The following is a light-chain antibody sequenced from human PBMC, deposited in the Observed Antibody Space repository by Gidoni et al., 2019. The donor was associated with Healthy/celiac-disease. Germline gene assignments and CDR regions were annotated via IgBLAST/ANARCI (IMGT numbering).Light chain of an antibody. J-gene: IGKJ1*01. CDR2: GAS. Sequence: SQSVSSNLAWYQQKPGQAPRLLIYGASTRATGIPARFSGSGSGTEFTLTISSLQSEDFAVYYCQQYNNWPPWTFGQGTKVEIK. CDR1: QSVSSN. CDR3: QQYNNWPPWT. V-gene: IGKV3-15*01.